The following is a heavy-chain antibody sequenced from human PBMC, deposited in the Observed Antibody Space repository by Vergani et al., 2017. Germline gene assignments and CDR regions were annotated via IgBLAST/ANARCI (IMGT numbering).Heavy chain of an antibody. CDR2: IYPSGIT. CDR1: GGSISSSNW. J-gene: IGHJ4*02. Sequence: QVQLQESGPGLVKPLGTLSLTCAVSGGSISSSNWWNWVRQPPGKGLEWIGEIYPSGITNYNPSLKSRVNISIDKSKNHFSLKLSSVTAADTAVYYCARSVAGTLGYWGQGTLVTVSS. V-gene: IGHV4-4*03. D-gene: IGHD6-19*01. CDR3: ARSVAGTLGY.